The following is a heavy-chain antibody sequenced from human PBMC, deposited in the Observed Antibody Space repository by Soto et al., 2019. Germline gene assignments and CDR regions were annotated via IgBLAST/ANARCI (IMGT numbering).Heavy chain of an antibody. CDR2: IYYSGST. CDR1: GGSVSSGSYY. Sequence: PSETLSLTCTVSGGSVSSGSYYWSWIRQPPGKGLEWIGYIYYSGSTNYNPSLKSRVTISVDTSKNQFSLKLSSVTAADTAVYYCARVSLQLVRGYYFDYWGQGTLVTVSS. J-gene: IGHJ4*02. D-gene: IGHD6-6*01. CDR3: ARVSLQLVRGYYFDY. V-gene: IGHV4-61*01.